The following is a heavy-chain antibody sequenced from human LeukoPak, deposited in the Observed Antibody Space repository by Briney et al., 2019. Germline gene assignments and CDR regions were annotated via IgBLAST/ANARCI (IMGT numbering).Heavy chain of an antibody. V-gene: IGHV1-69*04. CDR3: ARDGGMATINGGQGYYYGMDV. D-gene: IGHD5-24*01. CDR1: GGTFSSYA. Sequence: ASVKVSCKASGGTFSSYAISWVGQAPGQGLEWMGRIIPIFGIANYAQKFQGRVTITADKSTSTAYMELSSLRSQDTAVYYCARDGGMATINGGQGYYYGMDVWGQGTTVTVSS. J-gene: IGHJ6*02. CDR2: IIPIFGIA.